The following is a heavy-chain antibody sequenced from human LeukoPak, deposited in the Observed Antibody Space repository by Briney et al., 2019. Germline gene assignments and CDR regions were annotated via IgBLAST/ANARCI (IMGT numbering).Heavy chain of an antibody. J-gene: IGHJ4*02. CDR1: GFTVSSNE. Sequence: GGSLRLSCAASGFTVSSNEMSWVRQAPGKGLEWVSSISGGSTYYADSVKGRFTISRDNSKNTLYLQMNSLRAEDTAVYYCAKGDGYNYGSGFDYWGQGTLVTVSS. CDR2: ISGGST. CDR3: AKGDGYNYGSGFDY. D-gene: IGHD5-24*01. V-gene: IGHV3-38-3*01.